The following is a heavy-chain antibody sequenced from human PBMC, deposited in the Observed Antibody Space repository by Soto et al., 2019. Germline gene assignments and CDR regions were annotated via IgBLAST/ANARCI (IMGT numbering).Heavy chain of an antibody. D-gene: IGHD3-22*01. CDR3: AAEAYYYDSSGPPH. CDR1: GVTSTGSA. J-gene: IGHJ1*01. CDR2: IVVGSGNT. V-gene: IGHV1-58*01. Sequence: SVTVSFTASGVTSTGSAFRLVRPARGQRLEWIGWIVVGSGNTNYAQKFQERVTITRDMSTSTAYMELSSLRSEDTAVYYCAAEAYYYDSSGPPHWGQGTLVTGSS.